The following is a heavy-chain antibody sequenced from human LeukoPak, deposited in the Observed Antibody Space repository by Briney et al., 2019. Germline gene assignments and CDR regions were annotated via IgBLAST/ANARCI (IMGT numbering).Heavy chain of an antibody. J-gene: IGHJ4*02. CDR1: GFTFSSYA. D-gene: IGHD3-22*01. Sequence: PGGSQRLSCAASGFTFSSYAMHWVRQAPGKGLEWVALIWHDGSNKYYADSVKGRFTISRDNSKSTLYLQMNSLRAEDTAVYFCARDGDSSGFDFDYWGQGTLVTVSS. V-gene: IGHV3-33*08. CDR3: ARDGDSSGFDFDY. CDR2: IWHDGSNK.